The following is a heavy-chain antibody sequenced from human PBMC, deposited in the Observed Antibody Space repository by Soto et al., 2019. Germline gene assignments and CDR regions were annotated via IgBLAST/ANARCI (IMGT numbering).Heavy chain of an antibody. CDR1: GGSISSGAYY. CDR3: ARVWYYDGSGYNDFNT. D-gene: IGHD3-22*01. CDR2: IYYSGST. Sequence: PSETLSLTCTVSGGSISSGAYYWSWIRQHPGKGLEWIGYIYYSGSTYKPSLKSRVTMSVDTSKNQFSLKLSSVTAADTAVYFCARVWYYDGSGYNDFNTRCQGTTVPVSS. V-gene: IGHV4-31*03. J-gene: IGHJ3*02.